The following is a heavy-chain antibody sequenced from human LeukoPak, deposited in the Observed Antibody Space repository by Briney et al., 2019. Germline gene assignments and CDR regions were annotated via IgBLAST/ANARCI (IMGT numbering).Heavy chain of an antibody. CDR3: ARQLGYCSRGNCYFDS. J-gene: IGHJ4*02. CDR2: IYSGGST. V-gene: IGHV3-66*04. D-gene: IGHD2-2*01. Sequence: GGSLRPSCAASGFTVSSNYMSWVRQAPGKGLEWVSVIYSGGSTYYADSVKGRFTISRDNSKNTLYLQVNSLRAEDTAVYYCARQLGYCSRGNCYFDSWGQGTLVTVSS. CDR1: GFTVSSNY.